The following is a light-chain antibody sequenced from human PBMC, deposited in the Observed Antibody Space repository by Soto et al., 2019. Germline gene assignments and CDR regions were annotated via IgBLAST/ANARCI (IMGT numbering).Light chain of an antibody. CDR2: GNT. J-gene: IGLJ1*01. CDR1: SSNIGAGYD. V-gene: IGLV1-40*01. Sequence: QAVVTQPPSVSGAPGQRVTISCTGISSNIGAGYDVHWYQQLPGTAPKLLIYGNTNRPSGVPDRLSGSKSGTSASLAITGLQAEDEADYYCQSYDSSLSGYVFGTGTKLTVL. CDR3: QSYDSSLSGYV.